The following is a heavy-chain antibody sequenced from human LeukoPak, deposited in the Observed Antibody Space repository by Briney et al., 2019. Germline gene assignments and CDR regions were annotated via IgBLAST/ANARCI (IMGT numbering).Heavy chain of an antibody. D-gene: IGHD3-16*01. CDR1: GNTFTDYY. Sequence: GASVKVSCKAFGNTFTDYYMHWVRQAPGQGLEWMGWINPKNGDTNYAQKFQGRVTRTRDTSISTACMELSRLRSDDTAVYYCARPLGSQGSYPLYNYWGQGTLVTVSS. CDR3: ARPLGSQGSYPLYNY. V-gene: IGHV1-2*02. J-gene: IGHJ4*02. CDR2: INPKNGDT.